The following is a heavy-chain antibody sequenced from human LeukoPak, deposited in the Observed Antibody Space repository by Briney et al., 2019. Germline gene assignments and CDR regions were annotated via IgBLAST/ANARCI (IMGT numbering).Heavy chain of an antibody. Sequence: GGSLRLSCTASGFTFVGNAVTWVRQAPGKGLEWVSTISGSGDTYYADSVKGRFTISRDDSKSTLCLQINSLRAEDTALYYCAKKYYYGSGSYIFHFDHWGQGTPVTVSS. CDR1: GFTFVGNA. CDR2: ISGSGDT. CDR3: AKKYYYGSGSYIFHFDH. D-gene: IGHD3-10*01. J-gene: IGHJ4*02. V-gene: IGHV3-23*01.